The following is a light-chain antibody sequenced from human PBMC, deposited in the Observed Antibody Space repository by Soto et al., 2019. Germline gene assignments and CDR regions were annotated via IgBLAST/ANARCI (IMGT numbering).Light chain of an antibody. Sequence: EIVLTQSPGTLSLSPGERATLSCRASQSVPSTYLPWYRQRPGQAPRLLIYGVSTRAPGIPDRFSGSGSGTDFTLTISRLEPEDFAVYFCQQYGHSPPFTFGPGTKVDFK. CDR1: QSVPSTY. J-gene: IGKJ3*01. CDR3: QQYGHSPPFT. V-gene: IGKV3-20*01. CDR2: GVS.